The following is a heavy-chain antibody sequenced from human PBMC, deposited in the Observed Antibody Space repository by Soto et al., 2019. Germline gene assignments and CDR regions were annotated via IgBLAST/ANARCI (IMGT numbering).Heavy chain of an antibody. J-gene: IGHJ6*02. D-gene: IGHD6-13*01. CDR3: ARGGSSSWSSYYYGMDV. Sequence: SVKVSCKASGGTFSSYAISWVRQAPGQGLEWMGGIIPIFGTANYAQKFQGRVTITADESTSTAYMELSSLRSEDTAVYYCARGGSSSWSSYYYGMDVWGQGTTVTVSS. CDR1: GGTFSSYA. CDR2: IIPIFGTA. V-gene: IGHV1-69*13.